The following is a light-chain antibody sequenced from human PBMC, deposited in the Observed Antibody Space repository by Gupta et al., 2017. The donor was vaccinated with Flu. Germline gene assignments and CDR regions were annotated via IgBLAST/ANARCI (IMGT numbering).Light chain of an antibody. V-gene: IGKV1-27*01. CDR2: AAS. CDR1: QDINNY. Sequence: PSSLSASVGDRVTITCRASQDINNYLAWYQQKPGKVPKLLIYAASTVQSGVPSRFSGSGSGTDFTLTISSLQPEDVATYYCQKYYSAPRTFGQGTKVEVK. J-gene: IGKJ1*01. CDR3: QKYYSAPRT.